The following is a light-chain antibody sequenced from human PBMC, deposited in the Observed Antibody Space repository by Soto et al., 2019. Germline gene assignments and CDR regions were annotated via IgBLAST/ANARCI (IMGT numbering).Light chain of an antibody. Sequence: EIVMTQSPVTLSLSPGERATLSCRASQSVGSNLAWYQQKPGQAPRLLIYGASNRATGIPARFSGSGSGTEFTLSISSLESEDFAIYYCQQYYKWPPITFGQGTRLEIK. CDR2: GAS. V-gene: IGKV3D-15*01. CDR1: QSVGSN. CDR3: QQYYKWPPIT. J-gene: IGKJ5*01.